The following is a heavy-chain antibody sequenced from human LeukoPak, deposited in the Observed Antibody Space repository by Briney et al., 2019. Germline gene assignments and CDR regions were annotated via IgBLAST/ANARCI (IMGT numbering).Heavy chain of an antibody. V-gene: IGHV3-23*01. CDR2: ISGSGGST. J-gene: IGHJ4*02. Sequence: TGGSLRLSCAASGFTFSSYAMSWVRQAPGKGLGWVSAISGSGGSTYYADSVKGRFTISRDNSKNTLYLQMNSLRAEDTAVYYCAKGDSSGYYLIALDYWGQGTLVTVSS. CDR3: AKGDSSGYYLIALDY. CDR1: GFTFSSYA. D-gene: IGHD3-22*01.